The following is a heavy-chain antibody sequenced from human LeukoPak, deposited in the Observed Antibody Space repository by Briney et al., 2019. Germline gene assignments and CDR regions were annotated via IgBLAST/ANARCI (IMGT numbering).Heavy chain of an antibody. CDR1: GYTFTSSY. V-gene: IGHV1-46*01. CDR2: INPSGGST. J-gene: IGHJ4*02. D-gene: IGHD3-16*01. CDR3: ARDLWGGSRCYVVDY. Sequence: ASVKVSCKASGYTFTSSYMHCLRQAPRQGLGWMVMINPSGGSTSCAQKFQGRFTMTRDMSTSTVYMELSSLRSEDTAVYYCARDLWGGSRCYVVDYWGQGTLVTVSS.